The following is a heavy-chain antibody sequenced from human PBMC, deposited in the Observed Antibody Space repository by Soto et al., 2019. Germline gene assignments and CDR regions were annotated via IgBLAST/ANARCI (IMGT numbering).Heavy chain of an antibody. J-gene: IGHJ6*02. CDR2: IYHSGYT. CDR1: GGSISSGGYY. D-gene: IGHD2-15*01. V-gene: IGHV4-31*03. Sequence: PSETLSLTCTVSGGSISSGGYYWTRIRQHPGKGLEWIAYIYHSGYTFYNPSLKSRVTMSVDTSKNQFSLKLRSVTAADTAVYYCAKGLEVGVLYYGMNVWGQGTTVTVSS. CDR3: AKGLEVGVLYYGMNV.